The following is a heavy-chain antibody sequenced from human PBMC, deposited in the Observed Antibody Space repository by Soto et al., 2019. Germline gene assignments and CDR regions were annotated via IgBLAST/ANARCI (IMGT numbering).Heavy chain of an antibody. V-gene: IGHV1-69*08. J-gene: IGHJ4*02. CDR1: GGTFSSYT. CDR2: IIPILGIA. Sequence: QVQLVQSGAEVKKPGSSVKVSCKASGGTFSSYTISWVRQAPGQGLEWMGRIIPILGIANYAQKFQGRVTITADKSTSTAYRELSSLRSEDTAVYYCAREHAPLLYYDFWSGYYVNWGQGTLVTVSS. D-gene: IGHD3-3*01. CDR3: AREHAPLLYYDFWSGYYVN.